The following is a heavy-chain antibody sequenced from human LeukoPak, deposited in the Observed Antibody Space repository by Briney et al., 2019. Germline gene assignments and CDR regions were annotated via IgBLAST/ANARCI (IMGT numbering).Heavy chain of an antibody. CDR3: ARTPYSSSGYGMDV. V-gene: IGHV4-59*01. D-gene: IGHD6-13*01. CDR2: IYYSGST. J-gene: IGHJ6*02. CDR1: GGSISRYY. Sequence: PSETLSLTCTVSGGSISRYYWSWIRQPPGKGLEWIGYIYYSGSTNYNPSLKSRVTISVDTSKNQFSLKLSSVTAADTAVYYCARTPYSSSGYGMDVWGQGTTVTVSS.